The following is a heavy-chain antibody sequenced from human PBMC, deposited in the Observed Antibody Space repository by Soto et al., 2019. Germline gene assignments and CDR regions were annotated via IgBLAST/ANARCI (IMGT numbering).Heavy chain of an antibody. D-gene: IGHD6-19*01. Sequence: SETLSLTCTVSNGSISNYFWSWIRQSPGKGLEWIGYVYYTGSTSYNPSLKGRVTMSVDTSKMQFSLKLSSVTAAGTAVYYCARYSSGWPGNGMDVWGQGTTVTVSS. CDR1: NGSISNYF. CDR2: VYYTGST. CDR3: ARYSSGWPGNGMDV. J-gene: IGHJ6*02. V-gene: IGHV4-59*01.